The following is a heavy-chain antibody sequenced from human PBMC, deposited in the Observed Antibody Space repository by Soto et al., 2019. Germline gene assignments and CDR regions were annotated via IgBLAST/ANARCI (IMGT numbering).Heavy chain of an antibody. CDR2: FDPEDGET. CDR1: GYTLTELS. CDR3: ATDLGYSYGKGFDY. Sequence: GPSVKVSCKVSGYTLTELSMHWVRQAPGKGLEWMGGFDPEDGETIYAQKFQGRVTMTEDTSTDTAYMELSSLRSEDTAVYYCATDLGYSYGKGFDYWGQGTLVTVSS. V-gene: IGHV1-24*01. D-gene: IGHD5-18*01. J-gene: IGHJ4*02.